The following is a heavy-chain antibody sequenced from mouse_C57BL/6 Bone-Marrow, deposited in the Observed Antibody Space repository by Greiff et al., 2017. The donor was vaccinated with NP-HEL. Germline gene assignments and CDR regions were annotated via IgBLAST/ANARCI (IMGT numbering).Heavy chain of an antibody. CDR3: TRDDYGNGYWYFDV. J-gene: IGHJ1*03. Sequence: EVKLVESGEGLVKPGGSLKLSCAASGFTFSSYAMSWVRQTPEKRLEWVAYISSGGDYIYYADTVKGRFTISRDNARNTLYLQMSSMKSEDTAMYYCTRDDYGNGYWYFDVGGTGTTVTVSS. CDR1: GFTFSSYA. V-gene: IGHV5-9-1*02. D-gene: IGHD2-1*01. CDR2: ISSGGDYI.